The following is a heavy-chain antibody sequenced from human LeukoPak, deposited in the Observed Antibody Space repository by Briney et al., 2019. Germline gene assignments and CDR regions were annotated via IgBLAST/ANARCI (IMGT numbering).Heavy chain of an antibody. V-gene: IGHV3-48*01. CDR1: GFTFSSYA. CDR3: ARDWPDY. CDR2: ISSSSSTI. Sequence: GGSLRLSCAASGFTFSSYAMSWVRQAPGKGLEWVSYISSSSSTIYYADSVKGRFTISRDNAKNSLYLQMDSLRAEDTAVYYCARDWPDYWGRGTLVTVSS. J-gene: IGHJ4*02.